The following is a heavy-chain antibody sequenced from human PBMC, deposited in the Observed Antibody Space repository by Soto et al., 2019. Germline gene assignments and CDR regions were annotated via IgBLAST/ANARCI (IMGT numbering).Heavy chain of an antibody. D-gene: IGHD2-15*01. CDR2: IKSKTDGGTT. CDR3: TTVSLRPLGYCSGGSCSGDY. CDR1: GFTFSNAW. J-gene: IGHJ4*02. V-gene: IGHV3-15*07. Sequence: EVQLVESGGGLVKPGGSLRLSCAASGFTFSNAWMNWVRQAPGKGLEWVGRIKSKTDGGTTDYAAPVKGRFTISRDDSKNTLYLQMNSLKTEDTAVYYCTTVSLRPLGYCSGGSCSGDYWGQGTLVTVSS.